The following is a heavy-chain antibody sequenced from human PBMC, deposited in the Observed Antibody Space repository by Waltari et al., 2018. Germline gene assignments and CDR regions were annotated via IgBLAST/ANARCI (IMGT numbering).Heavy chain of an antibody. CDR1: GFTFRSYA. D-gene: IGHD4-17*01. V-gene: IGHV3-23*01. CDR3: ASSLYGDYTQIWGRVFDY. Sequence: VQLLESGGGLVQSGGSLRLSCAASGFTFRSYAMKWVRQAPGKGVEWVSVISGSGGRTDYADSVKGRFTISRDNSKNTLYLQMNNLRVEDTAVYYCASSLYGDYTQIWGRVFDYWGQGTLVTVSS. J-gene: IGHJ4*02. CDR2: ISGSGGRT.